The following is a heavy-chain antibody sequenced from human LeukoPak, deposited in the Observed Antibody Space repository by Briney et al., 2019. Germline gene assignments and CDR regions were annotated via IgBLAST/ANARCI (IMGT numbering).Heavy chain of an antibody. CDR2: IQASDNT. V-gene: IGHV4-4*07. J-gene: IGHJ6*02. CDR3: ARESTLRQYRGSGSLGQFFYYYSLDV. CDR1: GGSINTFY. D-gene: IGHD3-10*01. Sequence: SGTLSLTCSVSGGSINTFYWSWIRQPAGKGLEWIGRIQASDNTNYNPSLKSRVTMSVDTSKNQLSLRLNSVTAADTAVYYCARESTLRQYRGSGSLGQFFYYYSLDVWGQGTTLVVSS.